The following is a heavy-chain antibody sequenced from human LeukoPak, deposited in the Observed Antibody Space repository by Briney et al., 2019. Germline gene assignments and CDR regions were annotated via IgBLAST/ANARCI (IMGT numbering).Heavy chain of an antibody. CDR3: AKLLGTVTTYDS. Sequence: GGFLTRSCEASGFTFSGRWRSWDRQAQGQGLAWVASVNPDGSQKLYVDSVKGRFTISRDNTKSSLYLQMNSLGAEDTAMYYCAKLLGTVTTYDSWGQGTRVTVSS. CDR1: GFTFSGRW. V-gene: IGHV3-7*01. CDR2: VNPDGSQK. D-gene: IGHD1-1*01. J-gene: IGHJ4*02.